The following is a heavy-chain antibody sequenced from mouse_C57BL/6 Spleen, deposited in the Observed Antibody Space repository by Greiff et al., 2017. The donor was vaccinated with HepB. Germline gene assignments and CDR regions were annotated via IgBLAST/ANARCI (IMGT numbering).Heavy chain of an antibody. V-gene: IGHV5-17*01. CDR2: ISSGSSTI. J-gene: IGHJ4*01. D-gene: IGHD2-14*01. Sequence: EVKLVESGGGLVKPGGSLKLSCAASGFTFSDYGMHWVRQAPEKGLEWVAYISSGSSTIYYADTVKGRFTISRDNAKNTLFLQMTSLRSDDTAMYYCARPGYPYAMDYWGQGTSVTVSS. CDR1: GFTFSDYG. CDR3: ARPGYPYAMDY.